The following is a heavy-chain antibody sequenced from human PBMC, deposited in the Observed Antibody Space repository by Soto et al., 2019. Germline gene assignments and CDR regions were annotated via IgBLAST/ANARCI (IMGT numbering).Heavy chain of an antibody. D-gene: IGHD3-3*01. CDR1: GYTFTSYA. V-gene: IGHV1-3*01. CDR2: INAGNGNT. J-gene: IGHJ4*02. CDR3: ARDPVPYDFWSGYFDY. Sequence: GASVKVSCKASGYTFTSYAMHWVRQAPGQRLEWMGWINAGNGNTKYSQKFQGRVTITRDTSASTAYMELSSLRSEDTAVYYCARDPVPYDFWSGYFDYWGQGTLVTVSS.